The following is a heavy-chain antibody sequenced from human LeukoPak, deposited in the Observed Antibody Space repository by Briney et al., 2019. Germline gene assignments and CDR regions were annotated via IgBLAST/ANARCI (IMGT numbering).Heavy chain of an antibody. D-gene: IGHD6-19*01. J-gene: IGHJ4*02. V-gene: IGHV1-2*02. CDR2: INPNSGGT. Sequence: GASLKVSCKASGYTFTGYYMHWVRQAPGQGLEWMGWINPNSGGTNYAQKFQGRVTMTRDTSISTAYMELSRLRSDDTAVYYCASVGIAVAGTFDYWGQGTLVTVSS. CDR3: ASVGIAVAGTFDY. CDR1: GYTFTGYY.